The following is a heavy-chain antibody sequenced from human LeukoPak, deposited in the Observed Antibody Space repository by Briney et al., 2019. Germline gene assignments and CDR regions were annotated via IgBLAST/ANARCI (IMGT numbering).Heavy chain of an antibody. Sequence: GASVTVSCKASGYTFTGYYMHWVRQAPGQGRAWMGWINPNSGGTNYAQKLQGRVTMTRDTSISTAYMEVSRLRSDDTAVYYCARVFYAKDIVVVPAYYYYYLDVWGKGTTVTVSS. V-gene: IGHV1-2*02. CDR1: GYTFTGYY. D-gene: IGHD2-2*01. CDR3: ARVFYAKDIVVVPAYYYYYLDV. CDR2: INPNSGGT. J-gene: IGHJ6*03.